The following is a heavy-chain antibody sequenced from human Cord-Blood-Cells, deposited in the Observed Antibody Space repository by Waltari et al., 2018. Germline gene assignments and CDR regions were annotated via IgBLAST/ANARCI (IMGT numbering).Heavy chain of an antibody. D-gene: IGHD3-10*01. J-gene: IGHJ3*02. Sequence: QVQLQESGPGLVKPSETLSLTCTVSGYSISSGYYWGWIRQPPGKGLEWIGRIYHSGSTYYNPSLKSRVTISVDTSKNQFSLKLSSVTAADTAVYYCARDYYGSGSDAFDIWGQGTMVTVSS. CDR3: ARDYYGSGSDAFDI. V-gene: IGHV4-38-2*02. CDR2: IYHSGST. CDR1: GYSISSGYY.